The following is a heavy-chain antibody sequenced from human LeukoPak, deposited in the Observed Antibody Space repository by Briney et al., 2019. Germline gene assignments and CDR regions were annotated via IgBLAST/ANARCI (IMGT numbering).Heavy chain of an antibody. CDR3: ARRILHYDSSGYGTYYYYMDV. CDR2: IKQDGSEE. J-gene: IGHJ6*03. Sequence: GGSLRLSCAASGYTFSSYWMSWVRQAPGKGREWVANIKQDGSEEYYVDSVKGRFTISRDNAKNSLYLQMNSLRAEDTAVYYCARRILHYDSSGYGTYYYYMDVWGKGTTVTVSS. D-gene: IGHD3-22*01. V-gene: IGHV3-7*01. CDR1: GYTFSSYW.